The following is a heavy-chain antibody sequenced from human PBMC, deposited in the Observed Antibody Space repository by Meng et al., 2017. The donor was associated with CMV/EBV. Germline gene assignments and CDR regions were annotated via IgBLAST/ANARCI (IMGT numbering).Heavy chain of an antibody. Sequence: SETLSLTCAVYGGSFSGYYWSWIRQPPGKGLEWIGEINHSGSTNYNPSRKSRVTISVDTSKNQFSLKLSSVTAADTAVYYCASITRRYSSGWYVGSNGVQNDYWGQGTLVTVSS. J-gene: IGHJ4*02. D-gene: IGHD6-19*01. CDR2: INHSGST. CDR3: ASITRRYSSGWYVGSNGVQNDY. V-gene: IGHV4-34*01. CDR1: GGSFSGYY.